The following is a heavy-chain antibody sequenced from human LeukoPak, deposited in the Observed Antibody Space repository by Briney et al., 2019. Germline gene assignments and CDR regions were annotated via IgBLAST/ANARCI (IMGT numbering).Heavy chain of an antibody. J-gene: IGHJ4*02. D-gene: IGHD3-22*01. V-gene: IGHV4-59*01. CDR3: ARGDDSSGYAFDY. CDR1: GGSISSYY. CDR2: IYYSGST. Sequence: SETLSLTCTVSGGSISSYYWSWIRQPPGKGLEWIGYIYYSGSTNYNPSLKSRVTISVDTSKNQFSLKLSSVTAADTAVYYCARGDDSSGYAFDYWGQGALVTASS.